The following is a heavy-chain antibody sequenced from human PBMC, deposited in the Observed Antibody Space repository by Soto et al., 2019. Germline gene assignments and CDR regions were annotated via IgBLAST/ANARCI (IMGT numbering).Heavy chain of an antibody. V-gene: IGHV4-34*01. CDR3: ARGIYGSGSYYKVGYYYYGMDV. CDR2: INHSGST. CDR1: GGSFSGYY. J-gene: IGHJ6*02. D-gene: IGHD3-10*01. Sequence: PETLSLTCAVYGGSFSGYYWSWIRQPPGKGLEWIGEINHSGSTNYNPSLKSRVTISVDTSKNQFSLKLSSVTAADTAVYYCARGIYGSGSYYKVGYYYYGMDVWGQGTTVT.